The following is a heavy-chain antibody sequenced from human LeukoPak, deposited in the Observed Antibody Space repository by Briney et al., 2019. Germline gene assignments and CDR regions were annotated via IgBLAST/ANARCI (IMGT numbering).Heavy chain of an antibody. CDR1: GFTFNSYG. V-gene: IGHV3-20*04. CDR2: INWNGGST. Sequence: GGSLRLSCAASGFTFNSYGMHWVRQAPGKGLEWVSGINWNGGSTGYADSVKGRFTISRDNAKNSLYLQMNSLRAEDTAVYYCARGGVVYPDSFDIWGRGTMVTVSS. CDR3: ARGGVVYPDSFDI. J-gene: IGHJ3*02. D-gene: IGHD2-15*01.